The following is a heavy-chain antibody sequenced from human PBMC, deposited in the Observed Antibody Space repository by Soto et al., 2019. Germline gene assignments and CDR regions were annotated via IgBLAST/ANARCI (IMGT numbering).Heavy chain of an antibody. CDR1: GVTFSSYA. CDR2: IIPIFGTA. D-gene: IGHD3-3*01. CDR3: ARDGRSITIFGVAQRFDY. J-gene: IGHJ4*02. V-gene: IGHV1-69*06. Sequence: SVKVSCKASGVTFSSYAISWVRQAPGQGLEWMGGIIPIFGTANYAQKFQGRVTITADKSTSTAYMELSSLRSEDTAVYYCARDGRSITIFGVAQRFDYWGQGTLVTVSS.